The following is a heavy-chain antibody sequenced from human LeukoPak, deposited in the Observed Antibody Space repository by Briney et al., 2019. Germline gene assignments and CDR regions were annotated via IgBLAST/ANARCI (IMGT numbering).Heavy chain of an antibody. Sequence: ASVKVSCKASGYTFTGYYMHWVRQAPGQGLEWMGWINPNSGGTNYAQKFQGRVTMTRDTSISTAYMELSRLRSDDTAVYYCARGGERRGECIRSTSCYTLNWFDPWGQGTLVTVSS. CDR1: GYTFTGYY. J-gene: IGHJ5*02. CDR3: ARGGERRGECIRSTSCYTLNWFDP. CDR2: INPNSGGT. V-gene: IGHV1-2*02. D-gene: IGHD2-2*02.